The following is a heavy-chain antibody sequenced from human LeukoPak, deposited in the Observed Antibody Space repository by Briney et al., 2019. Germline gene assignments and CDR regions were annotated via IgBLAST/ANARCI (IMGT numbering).Heavy chain of an antibody. CDR1: GLTFSSYA. CDR2: ISGSGGST. CDR3: ARDPAVARGSTTGAFDY. Sequence: GGSLRLSCAASGLTFSSYAMSWVRQAPGKGLEWVSSISGSGGSTYYADSVKGRFTISRDNAKNSLYLQMNSLRAEDTALYYCARDPAVARGSTTGAFDYWGQGTLVTVSS. V-gene: IGHV3-23*01. D-gene: IGHD4-11*01. J-gene: IGHJ4*02.